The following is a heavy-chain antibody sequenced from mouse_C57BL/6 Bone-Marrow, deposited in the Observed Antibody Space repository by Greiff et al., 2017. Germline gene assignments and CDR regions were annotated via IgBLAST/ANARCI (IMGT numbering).Heavy chain of an antibody. CDR3: ARVGCHWYFGV. D-gene: IGHD3-3*01. J-gene: IGHJ1*03. Sequence: EVKVVESGPGMVKPSQSLSLTCTVTGYSITSGYDWHWIRHFPGNKLEWMGYISYSGSTNYNPSLKSRISITHDTSKNHFFLKLNSVTTEDTATYYCARVGCHWYFGVWGTGTTVTVSS. CDR2: ISYSGST. CDR1: GYSITSGYD. V-gene: IGHV3-1*01.